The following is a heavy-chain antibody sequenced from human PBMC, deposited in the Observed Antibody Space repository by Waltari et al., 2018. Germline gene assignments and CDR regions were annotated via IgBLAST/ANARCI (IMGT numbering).Heavy chain of an antibody. CDR2: IKQEGSEK. D-gene: IGHD2-2*01. CDR3: TKSPAP. V-gene: IGHV3-7*01. Sequence: EVQLVESGGGLVQPGGSLRLSCAASGLLFSSYWMGWVRQAPGKGLEWVANIKQEGSEKKYVDSVKGRFTISRDNAKNSLYLQMNSLRVDDTAVYYCTKSPAPWGQGTLVTVSS. CDR1: GLLFSSYW. J-gene: IGHJ5*02.